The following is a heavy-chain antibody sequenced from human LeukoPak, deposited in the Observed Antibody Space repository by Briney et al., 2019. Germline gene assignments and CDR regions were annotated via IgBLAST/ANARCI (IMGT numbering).Heavy chain of an antibody. CDR2: ISSSSSYI. CDR3: ARDFKTLYYFDY. V-gene: IGHV3-21*01. CDR1: GFTFSSYS. J-gene: IGHJ4*02. Sequence: GGSLRLSCAASGFTFSSYSMNWVRQAPGKGLEGVSSISSSSSYIYYADSVKGRFTISRDNAKNSLYLQMNSLRAEDTAVYYCARDFKTLYYFDYWGQGTLVTVSS.